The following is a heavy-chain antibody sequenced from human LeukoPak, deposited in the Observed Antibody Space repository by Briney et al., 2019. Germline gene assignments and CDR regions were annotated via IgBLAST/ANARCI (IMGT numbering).Heavy chain of an antibody. CDR3: ARGTPSMFAY. D-gene: IGHD3-10*02. V-gene: IGHV3-74*01. CDR2: INSDGSST. CDR1: GFTFSSYW. J-gene: IGHJ4*02. Sequence: GGSLRLPCAVSGFTFSSYWMHWVRQAPGKGLVWVSRINSDGSSTSYADSVKGRFTVSRDNAKNTLYLQMNSLRAEDTAVYYCARGTPSMFAYWGQGTLVTVSS.